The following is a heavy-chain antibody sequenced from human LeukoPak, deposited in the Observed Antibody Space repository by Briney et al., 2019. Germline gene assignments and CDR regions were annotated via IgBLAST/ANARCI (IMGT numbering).Heavy chain of an antibody. CDR3: ARQVAVAGSRPYDY. D-gene: IGHD6-19*01. V-gene: IGHV5-51*01. CDR2: IYPGDSDT. Sequence: GESLKISCKGSGYSFTSYWNGWVRQMPGKGLEWMGIIYPGDSDTRYSPSFQGQVTISADKSISTAYLQRSSLKASDTAMYYCARQVAVAGSRPYDYWGQGTLVTVSS. CDR1: GYSFTSYW. J-gene: IGHJ4*02.